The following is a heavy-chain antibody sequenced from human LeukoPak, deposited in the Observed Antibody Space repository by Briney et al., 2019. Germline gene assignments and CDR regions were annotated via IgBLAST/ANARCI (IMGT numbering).Heavy chain of an antibody. D-gene: IGHD2-21*01. Sequence: PGGSLRLSCAASGFTFSSYSMNWVRQAPGKGLEWVSYISSSSSTIYYADSVKGRFTISRDNAKNSLYLRMNSLRTEDPSVYYSARESVVVRRHKSPQNWGQGTPVTVSS. CDR1: GFTFSSYS. CDR2: ISSSSSTI. V-gene: IGHV3-48*01. J-gene: IGHJ4*02. CDR3: ARESVVVRRHKSPQN.